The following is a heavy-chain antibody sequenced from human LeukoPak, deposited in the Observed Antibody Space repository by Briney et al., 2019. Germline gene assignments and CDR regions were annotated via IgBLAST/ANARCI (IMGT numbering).Heavy chain of an antibody. CDR3: AREGNREVAATENYYYYYGMDV. CDR1: GFTFTNAW. CDR2: ISSSSSTI. J-gene: IGHJ6*02. D-gene: IGHD2-15*01. Sequence: PGGSLRLSCAASGFTFTNAWMTWVRQAPGKGLEWVSYISSSSSTIYYADSVKGRFTISRDNAKNSLYLQMNSLRDEDTAVYYCAREGNREVAATENYYYYYGMDVWGQGTTVTVSS. V-gene: IGHV3-48*02.